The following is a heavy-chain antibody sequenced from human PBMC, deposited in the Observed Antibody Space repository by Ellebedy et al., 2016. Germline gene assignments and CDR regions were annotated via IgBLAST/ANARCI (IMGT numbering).Heavy chain of an antibody. V-gene: IGHV3-21*01. D-gene: IGHD2-15*01. Sequence: GESLKISCAASGFTFSSYSMNWVRQAPGKGLEWVSSISGSSTYIYYADSLKGRFTISRDNAKNSLYLQMNSLRAEDTAVYYCAREALGSLDRYFDLWGRGTLVTVSS. J-gene: IGHJ2*01. CDR2: ISGSSTYI. CDR3: AREALGSLDRYFDL. CDR1: GFTFSSYS.